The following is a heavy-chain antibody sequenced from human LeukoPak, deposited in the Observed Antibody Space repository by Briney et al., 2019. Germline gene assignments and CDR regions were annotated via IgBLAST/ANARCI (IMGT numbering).Heavy chain of an antibody. CDR1: GYTFTNND. CDR2: TNPNSGNT. Sequence: GASVTVSFKTSGYTFTNNDINWVRQATGQGLEWMGWTNPNSGNTGYAQGFQGRVTMTRNISISTAYMELSSLTSEDTAVYYCARGRGSSSWTGDWFDPWGQGTLVTVSS. D-gene: IGHD6-13*01. CDR3: ARGRGSSSWTGDWFDP. V-gene: IGHV1-8*01. J-gene: IGHJ5*02.